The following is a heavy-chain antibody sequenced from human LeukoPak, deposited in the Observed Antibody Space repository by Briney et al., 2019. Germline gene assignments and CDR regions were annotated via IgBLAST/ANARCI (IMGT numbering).Heavy chain of an antibody. CDR2: ISGSGGST. D-gene: IGHD6-13*01. Sequence: PAGGSLRLSCAASGFTFSSYAMSWVRQAPGKGLEWVSAISGSGGSTYYADSVKGRFTISRDDSKNTLYLQMNSLRAEDTAVYYCAKDREIAAAGTLDYWGQGTLVTVSS. CDR3: AKDREIAAAGTLDY. CDR1: GFTFSSYA. V-gene: IGHV3-23*01. J-gene: IGHJ4*02.